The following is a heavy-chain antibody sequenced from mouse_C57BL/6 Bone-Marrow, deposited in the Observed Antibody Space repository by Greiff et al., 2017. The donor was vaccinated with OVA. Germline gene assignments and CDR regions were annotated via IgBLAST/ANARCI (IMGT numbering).Heavy chain of an antibody. Sequence: VQLQQSGPVLVKPGASVKMSCKASGYTFTDYYMNWVKQSHGKSLEWIGVINPYNGGTSYNQKFKGKATLTVDKSSSTAYMELNSLTSEDSAVYYCARAIYYYGSSYGAYWGQGTLVTVSA. CDR2: INPYNGGT. CDR1: GYTFTDYY. CDR3: ARAIYYYGSSYGAY. J-gene: IGHJ3*01. D-gene: IGHD1-1*01. V-gene: IGHV1-19*01.